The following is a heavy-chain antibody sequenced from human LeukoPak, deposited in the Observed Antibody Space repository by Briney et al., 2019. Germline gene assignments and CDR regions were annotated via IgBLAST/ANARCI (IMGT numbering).Heavy chain of an antibody. Sequence: KPSETLSLTCTVSGGSISSYCWSWIRQPPGKGLEWIGYIYYSGSTNYNPSLKSRVTISVDTSKNQFSLKLSSVTAADTAVYYCARASVVVVAATQGGPYYYYYYGMDVWGQGTTVTVSS. D-gene: IGHD2-15*01. J-gene: IGHJ6*02. CDR1: GGSISSYC. CDR2: IYYSGST. V-gene: IGHV4-59*01. CDR3: ARASVVVVAATQGGPYYYYYYGMDV.